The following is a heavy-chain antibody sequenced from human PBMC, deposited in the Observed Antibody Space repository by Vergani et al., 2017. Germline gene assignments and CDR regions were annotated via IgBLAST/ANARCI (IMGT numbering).Heavy chain of an antibody. J-gene: IGHJ4*02. Sequence: QVQLQESGPGLVKPSQTLSLTCTVSGGSINSHNYYWSWIRQPAGKGLEWIGRIHTSGSTNYNPSLKSRVTMSEDTSKNQFSLKLSSVTAADTAVYYCARGFFRPQSSSSRRHFDYWGQGTLVTVSS. CDR1: GGSINSHNYY. CDR3: ARGFFRPQSSSSRRHFDY. D-gene: IGHD6-6*01. CDR2: IHTSGST. V-gene: IGHV4-61*02.